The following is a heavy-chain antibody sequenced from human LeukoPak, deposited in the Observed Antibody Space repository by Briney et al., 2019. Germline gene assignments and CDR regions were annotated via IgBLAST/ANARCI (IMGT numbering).Heavy chain of an antibody. V-gene: IGHV3-21*01. J-gene: IGHJ4*02. D-gene: IGHD2-15*01. CDR2: ISSSGSYI. CDR3: AREGDIVVVVAAIYFDY. Sequence: PGGSLRLSCAASGFTFSSYSMNWVRQAPGKGLEWVSSISSSGSYIYYADSVKGRFTIYRDNAKNSLYLQMNSLRAEDTAVYYCAREGDIVVVVAAIYFDYWGQGTLVTVSS. CDR1: GFTFSSYS.